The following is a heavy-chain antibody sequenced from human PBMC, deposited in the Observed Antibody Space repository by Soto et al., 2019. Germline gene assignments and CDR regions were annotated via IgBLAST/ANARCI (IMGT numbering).Heavy chain of an antibody. D-gene: IGHD3-16*01. CDR3: AKDAIANDGIWLMDS. Sequence: LRLSCAASGFMFSDYAMTWARQAPGKELEWVSGLLRPGRSTYYADSVKGRFTISGDTSANTVYLQMDSLRAEDTAVYYCAKDAIANDGIWLMDSWGQGTVVTVSS. CDR2: LLRPGRST. CDR1: GFMFSDYA. V-gene: IGHV3-23*01. J-gene: IGHJ5*02.